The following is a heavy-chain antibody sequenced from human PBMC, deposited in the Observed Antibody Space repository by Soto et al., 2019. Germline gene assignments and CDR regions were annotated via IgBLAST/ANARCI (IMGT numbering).Heavy chain of an antibody. CDR3: AKAAKYGKIAGDALDI. CDR2: ISGGGTSR. J-gene: IGHJ3*02. V-gene: IGHV3-23*01. CDR1: GFAFSRYA. D-gene: IGHD6-13*01. Sequence: EVQLLESGGGLVQPGGSLRLACAASGFAFSRYAMNWVRQAPGKGLEWVSSISGGGTSRYSADSVKGRFTISRDNSKNTLYLQMNSLRVEDRAIYHCAKAAKYGKIAGDALDILGQGTIVTVSA.